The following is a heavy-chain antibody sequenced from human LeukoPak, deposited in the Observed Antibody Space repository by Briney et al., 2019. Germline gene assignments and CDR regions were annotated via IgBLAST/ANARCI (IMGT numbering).Heavy chain of an antibody. J-gene: IGHJ4*02. CDR3: ARAGGHYYDSNLYYFDS. Sequence: GGSLRLSCAASGFTVSSNYMSWVRQAPGKGLEWVSVIYSGGSTYYAASVKGRFTISRDNSKNTLYLQMNSLRAEDTAVYYCARAGGHYYDSNLYYFDSWGQGTLVTVSS. CDR1: GFTVSSNY. V-gene: IGHV3-53*01. CDR2: IYSGGST. D-gene: IGHD3-22*01.